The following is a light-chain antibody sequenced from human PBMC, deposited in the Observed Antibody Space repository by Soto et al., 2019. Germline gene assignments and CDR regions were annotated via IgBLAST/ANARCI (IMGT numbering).Light chain of an antibody. V-gene: IGKV1D-12*01. CDR1: QGISNW. J-gene: IGKJ3*01. CDR2: GIS. Sequence: DIQMTQSPSSVSASVGDRVTITCRASQGISNWLAWYQQKPGKAPNILIYGISKLQSGVPSRFSGSGSVTNFTLTISSLQPEDFATYYCQQANSFPVTFGPGTKVDVK. CDR3: QQANSFPVT.